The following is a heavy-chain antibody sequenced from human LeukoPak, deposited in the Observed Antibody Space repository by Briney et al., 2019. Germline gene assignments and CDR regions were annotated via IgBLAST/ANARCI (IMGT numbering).Heavy chain of an antibody. CDR2: IRSKSDGGTT. CDR3: TTARYSNSVNS. CDR1: GFTFSNTL. Sequence: PGGSLRLSCTASGFTFSNTLMTWVRQAPGKGLEWVGRIRSKSDGGTTEYAAPVKGRFTISRDDSKNTLYLQMNSLKTEDTAVYYCTTARYSNSVNSWGQGTLVTVSS. D-gene: IGHD1-26*01. V-gene: IGHV3-15*01. J-gene: IGHJ5*01.